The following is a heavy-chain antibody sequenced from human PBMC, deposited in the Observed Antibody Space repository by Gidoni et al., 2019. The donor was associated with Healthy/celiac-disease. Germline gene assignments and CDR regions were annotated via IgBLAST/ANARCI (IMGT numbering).Heavy chain of an antibody. D-gene: IGHD3-3*01. CDR3: ARASSNTIFGVVPPGDY. CDR2: INPRGGST. Sequence: QVQLVQSGAEVKKPGASVKFYCKASGYTFTRDYMHWVRQAPGQGLDCMGIINPRGGSTSYAQKFQGRVPMTRDTSTSTVYMELSSLRSEDTAVYYCARASSNTIFGVVPPGDYWGQGTLVTVSS. J-gene: IGHJ4*02. V-gene: IGHV1-46*01. CDR1: GYTFTRDY.